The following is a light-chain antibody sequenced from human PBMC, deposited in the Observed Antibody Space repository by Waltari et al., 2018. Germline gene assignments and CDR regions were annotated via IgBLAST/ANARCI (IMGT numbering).Light chain of an antibody. CDR1: SSTIGNNY. J-gene: IGLJ7*01. CDR2: ENS. V-gene: IGLV1-51*02. CDR3: GTWDSSLSGAV. Sequence: QSVLTQPPSVSAAPGQRVTISCSGGSSTIGNNYVSWYRQFPGTAPKLLIYENSGRPPGIPGRFSGSKSGTSATLDITGLQAGDEADYYCGTWDSSLSGAVFGGGTHLTVL.